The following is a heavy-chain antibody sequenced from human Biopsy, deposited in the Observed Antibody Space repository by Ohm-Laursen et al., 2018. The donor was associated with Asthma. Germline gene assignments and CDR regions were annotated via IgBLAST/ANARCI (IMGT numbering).Heavy chain of an antibody. CDR1: GGSISSSSYY. J-gene: IGHJ4*02. Sequence: SETLSPTCPVSGGSISSSSYYWGWIRQPPGKGLEWMGSISYTGSANHNPSLKSRVTISVDTPKNHFSLMLSSVTAADTAVYYCARHWDWGSFFDYWGQGTPVTVSS. D-gene: IGHD7-27*01. CDR2: ISYTGSA. CDR3: ARHWDWGSFFDY. V-gene: IGHV4-39*01.